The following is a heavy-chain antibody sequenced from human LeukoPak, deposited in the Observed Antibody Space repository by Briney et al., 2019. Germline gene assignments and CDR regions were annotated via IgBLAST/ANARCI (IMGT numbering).Heavy chain of an antibody. CDR2: VRYDAIDK. D-gene: IGHD2/OR15-2a*01. Sequence: GGSLRLSCAASGFTFNSYAMHWVRQAPGKGLEWVAVVRYDAIDKEYADSVKGRFTISRDNSKNTLYLQMNSLRTDGTAVYYCATDFYSTSQPDYWGKGTLVTVSS. J-gene: IGHJ4*02. CDR1: GFTFNSYA. V-gene: IGHV3-30*02. CDR3: ATDFYSTSQPDY.